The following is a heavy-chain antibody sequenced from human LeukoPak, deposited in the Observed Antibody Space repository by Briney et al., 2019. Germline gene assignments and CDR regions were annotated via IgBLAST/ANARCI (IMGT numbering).Heavy chain of an antibody. Sequence: GASVKVSCKATGSTLTSYGLSWVRQAPGQGLEWMGWITPYNGYAKYAHKFQDRVSMTTDTSTSTAYMQLMNLRSIDTDVYYCATNISAGVDYWGQGTLVTVSS. D-gene: IGHD6-19*01. V-gene: IGHV1-18*01. CDR3: ATNISAGVDY. J-gene: IGHJ4*02. CDR2: ITPYNGYA. CDR1: GSTLTSYG.